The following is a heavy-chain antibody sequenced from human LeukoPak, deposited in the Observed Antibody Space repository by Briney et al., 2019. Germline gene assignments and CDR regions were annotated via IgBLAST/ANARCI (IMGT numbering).Heavy chain of an antibody. J-gene: IGHJ4*02. Sequence: GGSLRLSCADSGFTFSSSAMSWVRQAPGKGLEWVSSISGSGSGGSTYYADSVKGRFTISRDNSKNTLYLQMNSLIAEDTAVYYCAKSGYNRFDYWGQGTRVTVSS. CDR1: GFTFSSSA. V-gene: IGHV3-23*01. CDR3: AKSGYNRFDY. D-gene: IGHD5-24*01. CDR2: ISGSGSGGST.